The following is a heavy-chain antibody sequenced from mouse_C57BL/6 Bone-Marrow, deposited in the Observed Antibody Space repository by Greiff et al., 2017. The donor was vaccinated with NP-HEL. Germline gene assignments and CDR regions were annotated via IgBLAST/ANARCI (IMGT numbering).Heavy chain of an antibody. CDR2: ISYSGST. CDR1: GYSITSGYD. J-gene: IGHJ3*01. V-gene: IGHV3-1*01. D-gene: IGHD2-4*01. Sequence: EVKLVESGPGMVKPSQSLSLTCTVTGYSITSGYDWHWIRHFPGNKLEWMGYISYSGSTNYNPSLKSRISITHDTSKNHFSLKLNSVTTEDTATYYCARGIYYDYDGFAYWGQGTLVTVSA. CDR3: ARGIYYDYDGFAY.